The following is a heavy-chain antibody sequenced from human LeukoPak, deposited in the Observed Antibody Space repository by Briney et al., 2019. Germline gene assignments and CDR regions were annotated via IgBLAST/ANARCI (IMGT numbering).Heavy chain of an antibody. Sequence: GGSLRLSCAASGFTFSSYSMNWVRQAPGKGLEWVSSISSSSSYIYYADSVKGRFTISRDNAKNSLYLQMNSLRAEDTAVYYCARDDYYGSGSWHGMDVWGQGTTVTGSS. D-gene: IGHD3-10*01. J-gene: IGHJ6*02. CDR1: GFTFSSYS. CDR2: ISSSSSYI. V-gene: IGHV3-21*01. CDR3: ARDDYYGSGSWHGMDV.